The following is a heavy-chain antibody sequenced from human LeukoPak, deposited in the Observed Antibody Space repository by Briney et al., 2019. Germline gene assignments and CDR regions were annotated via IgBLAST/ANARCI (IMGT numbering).Heavy chain of an antibody. CDR3: AKKVVVGATSPYSDFQD. J-gene: IGHJ1*01. V-gene: IGHV3-23*01. D-gene: IGHD1-26*01. CDR1: GFTFSSYS. CDR2: ISGSGVTT. Sequence: GGSLRLSCAASGFTFSSYSMNWVRQAPGKGLEWVSAISGSGVTTHYAGSVKGRFSISRDNSKNTLYLQMNSLRAEDTALYYCAKKVVVGATSPYSDFQDWGQGTLVTVSS.